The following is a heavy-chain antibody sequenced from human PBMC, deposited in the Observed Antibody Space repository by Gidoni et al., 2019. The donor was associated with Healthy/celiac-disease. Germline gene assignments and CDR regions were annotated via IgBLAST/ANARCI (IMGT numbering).Heavy chain of an antibody. Sequence: EVQLLESGGGLVQPGGSLRLAGAASGFTFISYAMSWVPQAPGKGLEGFSAISGSGGSTYYADSVKGRFTISRDNSKNTLYLQMNSLRAEDTAVYYCAKYGYGGNSWDFDYWGQGPLVTVSS. CDR2: ISGSGGST. J-gene: IGHJ4*02. V-gene: IGHV3-23*01. D-gene: IGHD4-17*01. CDR1: GFTFISYA. CDR3: AKYGYGGNSWDFDY.